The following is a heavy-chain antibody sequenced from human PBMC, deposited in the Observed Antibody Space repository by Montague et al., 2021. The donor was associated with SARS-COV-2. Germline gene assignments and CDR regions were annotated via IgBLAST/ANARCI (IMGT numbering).Heavy chain of an antibody. J-gene: IGHJ6*02. CDR2: IYYSGST. D-gene: IGHD5-12*01. Sequence: SETLSLTCTVSGGSRRSYYWSWIRQPPGKGQEGTGYIYYSGSTNYNPYVKRRATKSVDTSKNPFSLTLSSVTAADTAVYYCARAAGRGTGYGKEYYYYYGMDVWGQGTTVTVSS. V-gene: IGHV4-59*01. CDR1: GGSRRSYY. CDR3: ARAAGRGTGYGKEYYYYYGMDV.